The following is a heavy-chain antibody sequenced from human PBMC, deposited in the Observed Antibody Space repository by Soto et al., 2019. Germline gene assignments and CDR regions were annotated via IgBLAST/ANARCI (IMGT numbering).Heavy chain of an antibody. CDR2: IRSKAYGGTT. V-gene: IGHV3-49*04. J-gene: IGHJ6*02. D-gene: IGHD5-18*01. Sequence: PGGSLRLSCTASGFTFGDYAMSWVRQAPGKGLEWVGFIRSKAYGGTTEYAASVKGRFTISRDDSKSIAYLQMNSLKTEDTAVYDFSVCVYEFQTDTAMVTWYYSYGMDVWGQGTTVTVCS. CDR3: SVCVYEFQTDTAMVTWYYSYGMDV. CDR1: GFTFGDYA.